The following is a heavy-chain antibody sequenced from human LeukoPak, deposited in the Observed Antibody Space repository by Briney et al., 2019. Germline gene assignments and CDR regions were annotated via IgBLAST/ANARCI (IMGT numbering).Heavy chain of an antibody. CDR1: GFSFSTYA. CDR3: ARRSGVAVAGAFDY. J-gene: IGHJ4*02. V-gene: IGHV3-23*01. D-gene: IGHD6-19*01. CDR2: FSGSGGGT. Sequence: PGGSLRLSCAASGFSFSTYAMSWVRQAPGKGLEWVSSFSGSGGGTYYADSVKGRFTISRDNSKNTLYLQMNSLRAEDTAVYFCARRSGVAVAGAFDYWGQGTLVTVSS.